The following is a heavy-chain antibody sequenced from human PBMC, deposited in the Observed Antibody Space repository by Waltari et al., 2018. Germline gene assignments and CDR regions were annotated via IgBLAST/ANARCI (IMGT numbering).Heavy chain of an antibody. CDR2: INHSSGST. J-gene: IGHJ4*02. Sequence: QVQLQQWGAGLLKPSETLSLTCAVYGGPFSGYYLTWIRQPPDKGLEWVGEINHSSGSTNYNPSLKSRLTILIDTSKNQFSLKLSSVIAADTAVYYCAIGYSGGWYGVWGQGTLVTVSS. D-gene: IGHD6-19*01. V-gene: IGHV4-34*02. CDR1: GGPFSGYY. CDR3: AIGYSGGWYGV.